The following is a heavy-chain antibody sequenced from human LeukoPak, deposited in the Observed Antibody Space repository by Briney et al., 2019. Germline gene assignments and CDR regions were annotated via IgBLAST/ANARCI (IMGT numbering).Heavy chain of an antibody. CDR2: IYHSGST. CDR3: ARVNDYVDYFDY. Sequence: SETLSLTCAVYGGSFSGYYWSWIRQPPGKGLEWIGEIYHSGSTNYNPSLKSRVTISVDTSKNQFSLKLSSVTAADTAVYYCARVNDYVDYFDYWGQGTLVTVSS. J-gene: IGHJ4*02. V-gene: IGHV4-34*01. D-gene: IGHD4-17*01. CDR1: GGSFSGYY.